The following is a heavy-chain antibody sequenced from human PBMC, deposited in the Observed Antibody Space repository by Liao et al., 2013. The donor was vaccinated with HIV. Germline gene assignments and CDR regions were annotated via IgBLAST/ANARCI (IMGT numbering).Heavy chain of an antibody. J-gene: IGHJ4*02. D-gene: IGHD4-17*01. Sequence: QVQLQESGPGLVKPSETLSLTCTVSGGSISSGSYYWSWIRQPAGKGLEWIGRIYTSGSTNYNPSLKSRVTISVDTSKNQFSLKLNSVTAADTAVYYCARDRGNDDYSRFDYWGQGTLVTVSS. CDR3: ARDRGNDDYSRFDY. CDR2: IYTSGST. CDR1: GGSISSGSYY. V-gene: IGHV4-61*02.